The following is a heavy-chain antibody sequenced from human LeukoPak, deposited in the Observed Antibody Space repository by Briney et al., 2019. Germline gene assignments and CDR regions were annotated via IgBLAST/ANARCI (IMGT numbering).Heavy chain of an antibody. CDR2: ISSSSSYI. CDR1: GFTFSSYS. D-gene: IGHD6-19*01. V-gene: IGHV3-21*01. CDR3: ARAYSSGWYSY. J-gene: IGHJ4*02. Sequence: GGSLRLSCAASGFTFSSYSMSWVRQAPGKGLEWVSSISSSSSYIYYADSVKGRFTISRDNAKNSLYLQMNSLRAEDTAVYYCARAYSSGWYSYWGQGTLVTVSS.